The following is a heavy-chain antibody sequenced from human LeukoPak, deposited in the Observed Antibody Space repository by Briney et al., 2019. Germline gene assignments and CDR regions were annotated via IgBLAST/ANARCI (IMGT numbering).Heavy chain of an antibody. V-gene: IGHV3-15*01. CDR2: IRSKTDGGTT. CDR1: GFTFSNAW. J-gene: IGHJ5*02. Sequence: AGGSLRLSGAASGFTFSNAWMSWVRQAPGKGLEWVGRIRSKTDGGTTDYAAPVKGRLTISRDDSTNTLYLHMNSLKTDDTAVYYCTTDYGHGTWGQGTLVTVSS. D-gene: IGHD1-1*01. CDR3: TTDYGHGT.